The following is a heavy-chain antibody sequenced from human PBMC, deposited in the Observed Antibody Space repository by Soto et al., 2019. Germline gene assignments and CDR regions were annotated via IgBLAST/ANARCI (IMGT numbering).Heavy chain of an antibody. CDR1: GFTFNSYS. CDR3: ARDGGVAATLANYFDY. CDR2: MSRSSRYI. V-gene: IGHV3-21*01. D-gene: IGHD2-15*01. Sequence: GGSLRLSCAASGFTFNSYSMNWVRQAPGKGLEWVSSMSRSSRYIYYADSVKGRFTISRDNARNSVYLQMNSLRAGDTAAYYCARDGGVAATLANYFDYWGQGTLVTVSS. J-gene: IGHJ4*02.